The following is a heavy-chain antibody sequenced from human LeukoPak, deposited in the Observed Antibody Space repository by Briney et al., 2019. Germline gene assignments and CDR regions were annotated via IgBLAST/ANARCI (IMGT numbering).Heavy chain of an antibody. CDR2: INTNTGNP. V-gene: IGHV7-4-1*02. J-gene: IGHJ4*02. CDR3: ARVIGISGWYILDY. CDR1: GYTFTSYA. Sequence: GASVKVSCKASGYTFTSYAMNWVRQAPGQGLEWMRWINTNTGNPTYAQGFTGRFVFSLDTSVSTAYLQISSLKAEDTAVYYCARVIGISGWYILDYWGQGTLVTVSS. D-gene: IGHD6-19*01.